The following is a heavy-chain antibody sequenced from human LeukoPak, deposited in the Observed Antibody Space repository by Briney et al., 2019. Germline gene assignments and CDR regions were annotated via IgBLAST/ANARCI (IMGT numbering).Heavy chain of an antibody. CDR3: AKVRRDGYNPFDY. D-gene: IGHD5-12*01. CDR2: ISGSGGST. CDR1: GFTFSSYA. J-gene: IGHJ4*02. V-gene: IGHV3-23*01. Sequence: PGGSLRLSCAASGFTFSSYAMSWVRQAPGKGLEGVSAISGSGGSTYYADSVKGRFTISRDNSKNTLYLQMNSLRAEDTAVYYCAKVRRDGYNPFDYWGQGTLVTVSS.